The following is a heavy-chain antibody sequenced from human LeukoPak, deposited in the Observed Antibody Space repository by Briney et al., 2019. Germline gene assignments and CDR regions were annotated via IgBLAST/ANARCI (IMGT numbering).Heavy chain of an antibody. CDR2: ISRGGTTI. J-gene: IGHJ4*02. V-gene: IGHV3-11*01. CDR3: ARDPKRGDSSFDY. CDR1: GFTFSDYY. Sequence: GGSLRLSCAASGFTFSDYYMSWIRQAPGKGLDWLSYISRGGTTIYYADSVKGRFTISRDNAKNSLYLQMNSLSAEDTAVYYCARDPKRGDSSFDYWGQGTLVTVSS. D-gene: IGHD3-16*01.